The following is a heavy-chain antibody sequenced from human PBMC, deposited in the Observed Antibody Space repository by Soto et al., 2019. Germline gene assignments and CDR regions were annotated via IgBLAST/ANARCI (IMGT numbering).Heavy chain of an antibody. V-gene: IGHV3-21*01. Sequence: GGSLRLSCAASGFTFSSYSMNWVRQAPGKGLEWVSSISSSSSYIYYADSVKGRFTISRDNAKNSLYLQMNSLRAEDTAVYYCARDRIAAVNDAIDIWGQGTMVTVSS. CDR3: ARDRIAAVNDAIDI. CDR1: GFTFSSYS. CDR2: ISSSSSYI. D-gene: IGHD6-13*01. J-gene: IGHJ3*02.